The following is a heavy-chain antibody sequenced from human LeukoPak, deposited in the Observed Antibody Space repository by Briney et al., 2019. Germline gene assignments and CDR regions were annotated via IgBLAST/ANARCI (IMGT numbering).Heavy chain of an antibody. CDR1: GFTFSSYG. CDR3: ARAIHSSGYPPVDY. D-gene: IGHD3-22*01. CDR2: ISSDGGST. Sequence: GGSLRLSCAASGFTFSSYGMHWVRQAPGKGLEYVSAISSDGGSTFYANSVEGRFTISRDNSKNTLYLQMGSLRAEDMAVYYCARAIHSSGYPPVDYWGQGTLVTVSS. J-gene: IGHJ4*02. V-gene: IGHV3-64*01.